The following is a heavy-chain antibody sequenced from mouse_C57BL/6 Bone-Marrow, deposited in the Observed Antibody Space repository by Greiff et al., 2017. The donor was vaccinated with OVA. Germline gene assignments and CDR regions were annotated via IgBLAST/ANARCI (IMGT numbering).Heavy chain of an antibody. D-gene: IGHD2-5*01. CDR1: GYTFTSYW. CDR3: VRGGDNYSNYVGWYVDV. Sequence: QVQLQQPGAELVKPGASVKLSCKPSGYTFTSYWMHWVKQRPGQGLEWIGMIHPNSGSTNYNEKFKSKSTLTVDKSSSTSYMQLSSLTSEDSSVYSSVRGGDNYSNYVGWYVDVWGTGTTVTVSS. J-gene: IGHJ1*03. CDR2: IHPNSGST. V-gene: IGHV1-64*01.